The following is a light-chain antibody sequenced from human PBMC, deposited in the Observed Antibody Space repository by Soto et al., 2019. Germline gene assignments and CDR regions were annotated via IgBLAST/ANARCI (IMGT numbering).Light chain of an antibody. CDR1: SSDVGGFDY. Sequence: QSALTQPRSVSGSPGQSVTFSCTGTSSDVGGFDYVSWVQQHPGKVPKLMIYDVSKRPSGVPDRFSGSKSGNTASLTISGLQAEDEADYYCCSYAGTFGGYVFGTGTKLTVL. CDR2: DVS. J-gene: IGLJ1*01. V-gene: IGLV2-11*01. CDR3: CSYAGTFGGYV.